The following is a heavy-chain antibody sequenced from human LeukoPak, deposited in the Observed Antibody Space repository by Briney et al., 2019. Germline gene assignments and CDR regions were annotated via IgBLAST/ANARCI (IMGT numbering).Heavy chain of an antibody. V-gene: IGHV3-73*01. CDR2: IRSKANNYAT. D-gene: IGHD1-26*01. CDR1: GFTFSGST. J-gene: IGHJ6*02. Sequence: TGGSLRLSCAASGFTFSGSTMHWVRQASGKGLEWVGRIRSKANNYATAYATSVKGRFTLSRDDSKSTAYLQMNSLKTEDTAVYYCIRGAASGSYYGFDVWGQGATVTVSS. CDR3: IRGAASGSYYGFDV.